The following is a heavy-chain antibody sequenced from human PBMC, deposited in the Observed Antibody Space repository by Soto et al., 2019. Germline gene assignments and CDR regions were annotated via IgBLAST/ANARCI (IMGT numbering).Heavy chain of an antibody. V-gene: IGHV4-31*03. CDR1: GGSISSGGYY. Sequence: SETLSLTCTVSGGSISSGGYYWSWIRQHPGKGLEWIGYIYYSGSTYYNPSLKSRVTISVDTSKNQFSLKLSSVTAADTAVYYCARYYRTGGGYCYYYYGMDVWGQGTTVTVS. CDR2: IYYSGST. D-gene: IGHD4-4*01. J-gene: IGHJ6*02. CDR3: ARYYRTGGGYCYYYYGMDV.